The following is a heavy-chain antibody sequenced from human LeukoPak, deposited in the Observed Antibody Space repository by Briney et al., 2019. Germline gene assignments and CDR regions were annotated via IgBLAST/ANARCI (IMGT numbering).Heavy chain of an antibody. V-gene: IGHV4-39*01. D-gene: IGHD3-10*01. CDR3: ARQGSGSYYSDY. Sequence: SETLSLTCTVSGGSISSSSYYWGWIRQPPGKGLEWIGSSYYSGSTYYNPSLKSRLTISVDTSKNQFSLKLSSVTAADTAVYYCARQGSGSYYSDYWGQGTLVTVSS. J-gene: IGHJ4*02. CDR2: SYYSGST. CDR1: GGSISSSSYY.